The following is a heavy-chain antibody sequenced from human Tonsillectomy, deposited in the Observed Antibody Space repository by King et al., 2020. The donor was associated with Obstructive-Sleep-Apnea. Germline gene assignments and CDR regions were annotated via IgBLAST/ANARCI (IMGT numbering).Heavy chain of an antibody. CDR2: ISDSTAGTGS. Sequence: VQLVESGGGLVQPGGSLRLSCAASGFTFSKFAMSWVRQAPGRGLEWVSAISDSTAGTGSYYADSVKGRFTLSRDNSKNTLYLHMNSLRADDTALYYCAKDMGGGPAANFDYWGQGILVTVSS. J-gene: IGHJ4*02. CDR3: AKDMGGGPAANFDY. D-gene: IGHD2-2*01. V-gene: IGHV3-23*04. CDR1: GFTFSKFA.